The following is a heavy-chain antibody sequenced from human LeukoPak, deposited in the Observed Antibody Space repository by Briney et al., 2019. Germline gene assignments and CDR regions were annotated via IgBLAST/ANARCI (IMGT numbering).Heavy chain of an antibody. Sequence: SETLSLTCAVYGGSFSGYYWSWIRQPPGKGLEWIGEINHSGSTNYNPSLKSQVTISVDTSKNQFSLKLSSVTAADTAVYYSARAGLRVTMVRRSYFDYWGQGTLVTVSS. V-gene: IGHV4-34*01. D-gene: IGHD3-10*01. CDR2: INHSGST. CDR1: GGSFSGYY. CDR3: ARAGLRVTMVRRSYFDY. J-gene: IGHJ4*02.